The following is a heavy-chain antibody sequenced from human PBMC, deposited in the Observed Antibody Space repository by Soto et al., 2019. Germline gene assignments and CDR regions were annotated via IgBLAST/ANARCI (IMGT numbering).Heavy chain of an antibody. D-gene: IGHD2-2*01. CDR3: ARERSDAGGFDY. CDR2: IWYDGSNK. Sequence: GGSLRLSCAASGFTFSSYGMHWVRQAPGKGLEWVAVIWYDGSNKYYAGSVKGRFTISRDNSKNTLYLQMNSLRAEDTAVYYCARERSDAGGFDYWGQGTLVTVSS. CDR1: GFTFSSYG. V-gene: IGHV3-33*01. J-gene: IGHJ4*02.